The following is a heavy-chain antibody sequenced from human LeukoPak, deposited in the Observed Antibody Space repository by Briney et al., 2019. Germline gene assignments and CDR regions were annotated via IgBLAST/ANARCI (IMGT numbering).Heavy chain of an antibody. CDR1: GYTFTSYD. J-gene: IGHJ6*03. Sequence: ASVKVSCKASGYTFTSYDINWVRQATGQGLEWMGWMNPNSGNTGYAQKFQGRVTITGNTSISTAYMELSSLRSEDTAVYYCARAYSSSWRLNYYYYYYMDVWGKGTTVTVSS. CDR2: MNPNSGNT. V-gene: IGHV1-8*03. D-gene: IGHD6-13*01. CDR3: ARAYSSSWRLNYYYYYYMDV.